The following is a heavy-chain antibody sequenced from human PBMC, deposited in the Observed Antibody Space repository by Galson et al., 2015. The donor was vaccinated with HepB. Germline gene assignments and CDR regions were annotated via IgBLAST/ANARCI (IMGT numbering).Heavy chain of an antibody. V-gene: IGHV3-7*03. CDR3: AKAAASYWYFDL. D-gene: IGHD6-25*01. Sequence: SLRLSCAVSGFTFGAYWMTWVRQAPGKGLEWVANIKQDGSEKYYVDSVKGRFVILRDNAKESLYLQMNNLRADDTAVYYCAKAAASYWYFDLWGRGTLVTVSS. CDR2: IKQDGSEK. CDR1: GFTFGAYW. J-gene: IGHJ2*01.